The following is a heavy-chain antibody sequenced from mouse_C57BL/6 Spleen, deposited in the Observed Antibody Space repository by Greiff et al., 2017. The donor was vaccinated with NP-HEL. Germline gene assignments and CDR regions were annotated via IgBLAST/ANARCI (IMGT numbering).Heavy chain of an antibody. J-gene: IGHJ4*01. D-gene: IGHD2-1*01. CDR1: GFTFSSYA. CDR3: TREDGNLYYYAMDY. CDR2: ISSGGDYI. Sequence: EVQRVESGEGLVKPGGSLKLSCAASGFTFSSYAMSWVRQTPEKRLEWVAYISSGGDYIYYADTVKGRFTISRDNARNTLYLQMSSLKSEDTAMYYCTREDGNLYYYAMDYWGQGTSVTVSS. V-gene: IGHV5-9-1*02.